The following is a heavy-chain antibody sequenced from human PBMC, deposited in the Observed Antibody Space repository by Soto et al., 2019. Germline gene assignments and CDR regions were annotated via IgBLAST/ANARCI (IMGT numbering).Heavy chain of an antibody. J-gene: IGHJ4*02. D-gene: IGHD4-17*01. CDR1: GGSISSSSYY. CDR2: IYYSGST. V-gene: IGHV4-39*01. Sequence: PSETLSLTCTVSGGSISSSSYYWGWIRQPPGKGLEWIGSIYYSGSTYYNPSPKSRVTISVDTSKNQFSLKLSSVTAADTAVYYCARLLYGDYDYWGQGTLVTVSS. CDR3: ARLLYGDYDY.